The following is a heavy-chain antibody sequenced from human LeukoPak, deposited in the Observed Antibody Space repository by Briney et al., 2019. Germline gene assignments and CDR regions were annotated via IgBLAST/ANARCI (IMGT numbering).Heavy chain of an antibody. CDR2: INSDGSST. CDR3: ARVDSSSWFDP. Sequence: GSLRLSCAASGFTFSSYWMHWVRQAPGKGLVWVSRINSDGSSTSYADSVKGRFTISRDNAKNTLYLQMNSLRAEDTAVYYCARVDSSSWFDPWGQGTLVTVSS. CDR1: GFTFSSYW. J-gene: IGHJ5*02. V-gene: IGHV3-74*01. D-gene: IGHD6-13*01.